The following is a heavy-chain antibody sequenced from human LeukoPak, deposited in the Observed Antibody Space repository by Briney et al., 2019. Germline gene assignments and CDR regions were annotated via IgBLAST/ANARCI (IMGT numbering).Heavy chain of an antibody. CDR1: GYTFTNYG. V-gene: IGHV1-18*01. CDR3: ARIRLAELYDY. Sequence: ASVKVSCKASGYTFTNYGISWVRQAPGQGLEWMGWISTYNGNANYVQKLQGRVTMTTDTSTSTAYMELRSLRSDDTAMYYCARIRLAELYDYGGQGTLVTVSS. D-gene: IGHD3-16*01. CDR2: ISTYNGNA. J-gene: IGHJ4*02.